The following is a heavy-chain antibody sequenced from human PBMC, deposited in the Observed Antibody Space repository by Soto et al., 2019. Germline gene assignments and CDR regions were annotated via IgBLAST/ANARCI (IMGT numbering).Heavy chain of an antibody. J-gene: IGHJ6*02. CDR3: AREPTVTPRVLYYYGTDV. CDR1: GFTFSSYG. CDR2: IWYDGSNK. Sequence: QVQLVESGGGVVQPGRSLRLSCAASGFTFSSYGMHWVRQAPGKGLEWVAVIWYDGSNKYYADSVKGRFTISRDNSKNTLYLQMNSLRAEDTAGYYCAREPTVTPRVLYYYGTDVWGQGSTVTVSS. V-gene: IGHV3-33*01. D-gene: IGHD4-4*01.